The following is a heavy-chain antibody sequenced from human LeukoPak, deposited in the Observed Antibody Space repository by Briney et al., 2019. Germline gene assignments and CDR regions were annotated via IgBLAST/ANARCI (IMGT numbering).Heavy chain of an antibody. CDR1: AFTLSNYA. Sequence: PGGSLRLSCTASAFTLSNYAMSWVRQAPGKGLEWVSAISVTGNTYHADSVKGRFTISRDNSKNTLYLQMNSLRAEDTAVYYCAKDLYIGMVRGVITPPGDYWGQGTLVTVSS. J-gene: IGHJ4*02. D-gene: IGHD3-10*01. V-gene: IGHV3-23*01. CDR2: ISVTGNT. CDR3: AKDLYIGMVRGVITPPGDY.